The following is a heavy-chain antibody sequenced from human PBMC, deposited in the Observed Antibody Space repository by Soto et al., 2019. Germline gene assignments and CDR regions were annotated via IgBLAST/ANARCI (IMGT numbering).Heavy chain of an antibody. CDR2: ISYDGSNK. Sequence: GGSLRLSCAASGFTFSSYGMHWVRQAPGKGLEWVAVISYDGSNKYYADSVKGRFTISRDNSKNTLYLQMNSLSAEDTAVYYCAKEGADCGGDRPFDDWGQGTLVTASS. D-gene: IGHD2-21*02. J-gene: IGHJ4*02. V-gene: IGHV3-30*18. CDR3: AKEGADCGGDRPFDD. CDR1: GFTFSSYG.